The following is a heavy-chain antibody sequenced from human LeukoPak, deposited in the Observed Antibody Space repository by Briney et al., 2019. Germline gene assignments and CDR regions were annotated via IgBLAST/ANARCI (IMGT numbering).Heavy chain of an antibody. V-gene: IGHV4-39*07. CDR3: ARDGSPMVRGVISY. D-gene: IGHD3-10*01. CDR1: GGSISSSSYY. CDR2: IYYSGST. J-gene: IGHJ4*02. Sequence: SETLSLTCTVSGGSISSSSYYWGWIRQPPGKGLEWIGSIYYSGSTYYNPSLKSRVTISVDTSKNQFSLKLSSVTAADTAVYYCARDGSPMVRGVISYWGQGTLVTVSS.